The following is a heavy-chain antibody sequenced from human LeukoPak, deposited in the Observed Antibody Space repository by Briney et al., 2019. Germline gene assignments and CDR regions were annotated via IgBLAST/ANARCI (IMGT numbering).Heavy chain of an antibody. D-gene: IGHD3-22*01. Sequence: PGGSLRLACAASGSTFSGHLLHWVRQAPGKGLEWVAGTAYEGGEKYYADLVSGRFAIARDNSDNTVYLQMNGLRLEDTAVYFCAREGPTYYYDSSGYWDYWGQGTLVTVSS. CDR2: TAYEGGEK. J-gene: IGHJ4*02. CDR3: AREGPTYYYDSSGYWDY. V-gene: IGHV3-30*01. CDR1: GSTFSGHL.